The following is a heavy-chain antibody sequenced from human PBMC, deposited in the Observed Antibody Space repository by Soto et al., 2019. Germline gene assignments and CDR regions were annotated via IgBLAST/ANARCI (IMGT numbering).Heavy chain of an antibody. CDR2: IFSSGNT. V-gene: IGHV4-4*07. Sequence: QVQLQESGPGLVKPSETLSLICTVSGDSISGYYWSWIRQPAGKGLEWIGRIFSSGNTNHNPSLQSRVTMSVDTSKNQFPLKLTSVTAADTAMYYCARGDVFDIWGQGRLVTVSS. CDR1: GDSISGYY. J-gene: IGHJ3*02. CDR3: ARGDVFDI.